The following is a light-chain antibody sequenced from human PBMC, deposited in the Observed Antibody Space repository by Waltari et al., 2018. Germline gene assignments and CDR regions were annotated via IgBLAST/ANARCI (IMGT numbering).Light chain of an antibody. J-gene: IGLJ2*01. CDR2: DVN. CDR3: TSFTSSVTFDVV. Sequence: QSALTQPGSVSGSPGQSITISCTGSNSDVGGYKHVSWYQHHPGKAPQLLIYDVNTRPSGISNRFSGSQSGNTASLTISGLQAEDEAVYYCTSFTSSVTFDVVFGGGTKLTVL. CDR1: NSDVGGYKH. V-gene: IGLV2-14*03.